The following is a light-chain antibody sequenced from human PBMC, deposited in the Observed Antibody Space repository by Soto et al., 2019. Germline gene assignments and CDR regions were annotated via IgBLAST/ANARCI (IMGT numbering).Light chain of an antibody. J-gene: IGLJ2*01. CDR1: SSTFGASSD. CDR2: GNS. Sequence: QAVVTQPPSVSGAPGQRVTLSCTGSSSTFGASSDVHWYQQLPGTAPKLLIYGNSNRPSGVPDRFSGSKSGTSASLAITGLQAEDEADYYCQSYDSRLSAVVFGGGTKLTVL. V-gene: IGLV1-40*01. CDR3: QSYDSRLSAVV.